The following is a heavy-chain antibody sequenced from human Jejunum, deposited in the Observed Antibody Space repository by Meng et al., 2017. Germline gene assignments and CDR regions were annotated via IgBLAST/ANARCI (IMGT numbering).Heavy chain of an antibody. CDR2: IDRDGRTI. CDR1: GFTFSGYW. CDR3: ARDLLAPPDNGDKIDY. J-gene: IGHJ4*02. Sequence: GGSLRLSCTASGFTFSGYWMFWVRQAPGKGLEWVSRIDRDGRTIGYADSVKGRFTISRDNAKNTLYLQMNSLRAEDTAVYYCARDLLAPPDNGDKIDYWGQGTLVTVSS. D-gene: IGHD4-17*01. V-gene: IGHV3-74*01.